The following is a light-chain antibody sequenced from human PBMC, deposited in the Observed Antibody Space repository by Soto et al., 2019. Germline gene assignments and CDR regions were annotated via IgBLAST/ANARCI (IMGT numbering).Light chain of an antibody. Sequence: QSVLTQPPSASGSPGQSVTISCTGTSSDVGDYNYVSWYQQHPGKAPKLMIYEVSKRPSGVPDRFSGSKSGNTASLTVSGLQAEDEADYYCSSYAGSNNLVFGTGTKLTVL. CDR2: EVS. V-gene: IGLV2-8*01. CDR3: SSYAGSNNLV. J-gene: IGLJ1*01. CDR1: SSDVGDYNY.